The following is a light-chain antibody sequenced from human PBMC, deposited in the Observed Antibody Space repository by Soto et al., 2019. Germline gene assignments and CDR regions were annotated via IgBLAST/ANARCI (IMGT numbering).Light chain of an antibody. V-gene: IGLV2-8*01. J-gene: IGLJ2*01. Sequence: QSALTQPPSASGSPGQSVTISCTGTSSDVGGYKDVSWYQQHPGKAPKLMIYDVINRPSGVPDRFSGSESGNTASLTVSGVQADDEADYYCSSYAGSNSVVFGGGTQLTVL. CDR3: SSYAGSNSVV. CDR1: SSDVGGYKD. CDR2: DVI.